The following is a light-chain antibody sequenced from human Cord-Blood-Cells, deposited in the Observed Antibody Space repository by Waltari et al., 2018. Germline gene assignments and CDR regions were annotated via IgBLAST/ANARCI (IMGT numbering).Light chain of an antibody. Sequence: DIVMTQSPDSLAVSLGERATKNCKSRQRVLYSSNNKNYLAWYQQKPGQPPKLLIYWASTRESGVPDRFSGSGSGTDFTLTISSLQAEDVAVYYCQQYYSTPLTFGGGTKVEIK. CDR3: QQYYSTPLT. J-gene: IGKJ4*01. V-gene: IGKV4-1*01. CDR1: QRVLYSSNNKNY. CDR2: WAS.